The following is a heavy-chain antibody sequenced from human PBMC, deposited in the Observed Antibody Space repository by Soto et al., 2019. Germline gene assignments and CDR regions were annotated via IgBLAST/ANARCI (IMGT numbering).Heavy chain of an antibody. CDR1: GFTFKTYN. J-gene: IGHJ4*02. Sequence: EVQLEESGGALVQPGGSLRLSCAASGFTFKTYNMNWVRQAPGKGLEWVSYIGTSGTPVYYADSVKGRFTISRDNAKYSLSLQMHSLRDEDTVLYFCARDPSPDRSGWYYCDYWGQGTLVTVSS. D-gene: IGHD6-19*01. V-gene: IGHV3-48*02. CDR3: ARDPSPDRSGWYYCDY. CDR2: IGTSGTPV.